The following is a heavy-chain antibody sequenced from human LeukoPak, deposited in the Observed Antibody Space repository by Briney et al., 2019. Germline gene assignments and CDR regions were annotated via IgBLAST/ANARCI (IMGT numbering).Heavy chain of an antibody. CDR3: ARDKNWDLEY. CDR1: GYTFTSYG. V-gene: IGHV1-18*01. D-gene: IGHD7-27*01. J-gene: IGHJ4*02. CDR2: ISTYNGNT. Sequence: ASVKVSCKTSGYTFTSYGISWMRQDPGQGLEWMGWISTYNGNTNYAQNLQGRVTMTTDTSTSTAYMELRSLKSDDTAVYYCARDKNWDLEYWGQGTLVTVSS.